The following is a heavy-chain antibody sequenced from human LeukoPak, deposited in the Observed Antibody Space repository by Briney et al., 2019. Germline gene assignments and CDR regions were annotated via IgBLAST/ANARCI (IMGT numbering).Heavy chain of an antibody. D-gene: IGHD7-27*01. J-gene: IGHJ5*02. CDR1: GGSISSSSYY. V-gene: IGHV4-39*01. Sequence: SETLTLTCTVPGGSISSSSYYWGWIRQPPGQGLEWIGSIYYSGSTYYNPSLKSRVTISVDTSKNQFSLKLSSVTAADTAVYYCARSRTGGLNWFDPWGQGTLVTVSS. CDR2: IYYSGST. CDR3: ARSRTGGLNWFDP.